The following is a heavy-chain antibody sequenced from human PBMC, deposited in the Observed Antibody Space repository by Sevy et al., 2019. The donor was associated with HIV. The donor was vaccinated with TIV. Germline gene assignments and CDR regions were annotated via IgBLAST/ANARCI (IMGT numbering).Heavy chain of an antibody. CDR3: ARDSIPQSGWSVP. CDR1: GGTFSSYA. D-gene: IGHD6-19*01. J-gene: IGHJ5*02. V-gene: IGHV1-69*01. CDR2: IIPIFGTA. Sequence: KISCKASGGTFSSYAISWVRQAPGQGLEWMGGIIPIFGTANYAQKFQGRVTITADESTSTAYMELSSLRSEDTAVYYCARDSIPQSGWSVPWGQGTLVTVSS.